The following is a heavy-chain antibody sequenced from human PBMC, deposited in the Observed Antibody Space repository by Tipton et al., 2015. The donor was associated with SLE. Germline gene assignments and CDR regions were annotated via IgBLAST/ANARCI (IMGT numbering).Heavy chain of an antibody. CDR1: GGSISSYY. J-gene: IGHJ5*02. Sequence: TLSLTCTVSGGSISSYYWSWIRQPPGKGLEWIGYIFYSGGTNYNPSLKSRVTISGDTSTNQFSLRLSSVTAADTAAYFCTRSLYNTNWFWFDPWGQGTLVIVSS. CDR3: TRSLYNTNWFWFDP. D-gene: IGHD6-13*01. V-gene: IGHV4-59*01. CDR2: IFYSGGT.